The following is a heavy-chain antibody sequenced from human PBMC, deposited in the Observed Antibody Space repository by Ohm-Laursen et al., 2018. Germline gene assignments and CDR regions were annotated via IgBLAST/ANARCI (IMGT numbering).Heavy chain of an antibody. J-gene: IGHJ4*02. CDR2: VSGSGVNT. V-gene: IGHV3-23*01. Sequence: SLRLSCAASGFTFNTYTINWVRQAPGKGLEWLSGVSGSGVNTYYADSVKGRFTISRDNSRNTLDLQMNSLRVEDTALYYCARDIDWVAFDYWGQGTLVTVSS. D-gene: IGHD3-9*01. CDR1: GFTFNTYT. CDR3: ARDIDWVAFDY.